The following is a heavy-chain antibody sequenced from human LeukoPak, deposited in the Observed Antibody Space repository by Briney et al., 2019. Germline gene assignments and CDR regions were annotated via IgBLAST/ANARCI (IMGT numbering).Heavy chain of an antibody. D-gene: IGHD3-22*01. Sequence: SETLSLTCTVSGGSISSYYWSWIRRPPGKGLEWIGYVYYSGSTNYNPSLKSRVSISVDTSKNQFSLKLSSVTAADTAVYYCARQSGYYYYYYYMEVWGKGTTVTISS. CDR1: GGSISSYY. V-gene: IGHV4-59*01. CDR2: VYYSGST. J-gene: IGHJ6*03. CDR3: ARQSGYYYYYYYMEV.